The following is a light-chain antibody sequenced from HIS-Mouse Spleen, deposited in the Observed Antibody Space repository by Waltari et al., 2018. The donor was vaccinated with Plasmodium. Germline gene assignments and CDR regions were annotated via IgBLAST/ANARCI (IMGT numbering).Light chain of an antibody. J-gene: IGLJ2*01. CDR1: SSDVGGYHY. V-gene: IGLV2-11*01. CDR3: CSYAGSYTLV. CDR2: DVS. Sequence: QSALTQPRSVSGSPGQSVPISCTGTSSDVGGYHYVSWYQQHPAKAPKLMIYDVSKRPSGVPDRFSGSKSGNTASLTISGLQAEDEADYYCCSYAGSYTLVFGGGTKLTVL.